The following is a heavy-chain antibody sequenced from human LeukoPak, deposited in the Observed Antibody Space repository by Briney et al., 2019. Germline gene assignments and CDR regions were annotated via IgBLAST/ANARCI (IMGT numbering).Heavy chain of an antibody. Sequence: ASVKVSCKASGGTFSSYAISWARQAPGQGLEWMGRIIPILGIANYAQKFQGRVTITADKSTSTAYMELSSLRSEDTAVYYCARDALLFGSSTSLAKSWFDPWGQGTLVTVSS. CDR1: GGTFSSYA. CDR2: IIPILGIA. D-gene: IGHD2-2*01. CDR3: ARDALLFGSSTSLAKSWFDP. V-gene: IGHV1-69*04. J-gene: IGHJ5*02.